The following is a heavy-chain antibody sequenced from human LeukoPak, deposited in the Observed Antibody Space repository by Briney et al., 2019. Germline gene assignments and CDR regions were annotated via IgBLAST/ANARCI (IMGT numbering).Heavy chain of an antibody. J-gene: IGHJ4*02. CDR2: IYYSGST. D-gene: IGHD5-18*01. CDR3: AREAMYSYGDNFDY. CDR1: GGSVSSGSYY. V-gene: IGHV4-61*01. Sequence: SETLSLTCTVSGGSVSSGSYYWSWIRQPPGKGLEWIGYIYYSGSTNYNPSLKSRVTISVDTSKNQFSLKLSSVTAADTAVYHCAREAMYSYGDNFDYWGQGTLVTVSS.